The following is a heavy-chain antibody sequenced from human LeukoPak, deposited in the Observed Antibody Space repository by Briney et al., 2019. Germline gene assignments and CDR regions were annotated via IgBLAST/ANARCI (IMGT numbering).Heavy chain of an antibody. CDR1: GGSFSGYY. J-gene: IGHJ6*02. CDR2: INHSGST. CDR3: ARGLNTMVRGVTYYYYGMDV. V-gene: IGHV4-34*01. Sequence: SETLSLTCAVYGGSFSGYYWSWIRQPPGKGLEWIGEINHSGSTNYNPSLKSRVTISVDTSKNQFSLKLSFVTAADTAVYYCARGLNTMVRGVTYYYYGMDVWGQGTTVTVSS. D-gene: IGHD3-10*01.